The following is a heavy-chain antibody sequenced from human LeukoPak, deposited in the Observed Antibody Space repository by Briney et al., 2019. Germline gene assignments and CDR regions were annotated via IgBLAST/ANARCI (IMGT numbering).Heavy chain of an antibody. J-gene: IGHJ4*02. D-gene: IGHD3-10*01. CDR1: GFTFSSYG. Sequence: GGSLRLSCAASGFTFSSYGMHWVRQAPGKGLEWVAVISYDGSNKYYADSVKGRFTISRDNSKNTLYLQMNSLRAEDTAIYYCAKPWYYYGSGSADFDYWGQGTQVTVSS. CDR3: AKPWYYYGSGSADFDY. V-gene: IGHV3-30*18. CDR2: ISYDGSNK.